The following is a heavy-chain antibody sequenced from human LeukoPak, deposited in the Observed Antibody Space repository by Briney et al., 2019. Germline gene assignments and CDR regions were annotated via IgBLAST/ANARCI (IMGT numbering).Heavy chain of an antibody. J-gene: IGHJ4*02. CDR2: IYYSGST. CDR3: ARVSYYYGSGSKLGVFDY. Sequence: SETLSLTCTVSGGSISSYYWSWIRQPPGKGLEWIGYIYYSGSTNYNPSLKSRVTISVDTSKNQFSLKLSSVTAADTAVYYCARVSYYYGSGSKLGVFDYWGQGTLVTVS. V-gene: IGHV4-59*01. D-gene: IGHD3-10*01. CDR1: GGSISSYY.